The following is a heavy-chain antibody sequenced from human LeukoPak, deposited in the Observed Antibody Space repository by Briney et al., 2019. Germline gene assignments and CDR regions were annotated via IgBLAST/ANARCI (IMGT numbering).Heavy chain of an antibody. V-gene: IGHV3-53*01. CDR1: GFTVSSNY. CDR3: AREDSSGYYWYDY. J-gene: IGHJ4*02. CDR2: IYSGGST. Sequence: GGSLRLSCAASGFTVSSNYMSWVRQAPGKGLEWVSVIYSGGSTYYADSVKGRFTISRDNSKNTLYLQMNSLRAEDTAVYYCAREDSSGYYWYDYWGQGTLVTVSS. D-gene: IGHD3-22*01.